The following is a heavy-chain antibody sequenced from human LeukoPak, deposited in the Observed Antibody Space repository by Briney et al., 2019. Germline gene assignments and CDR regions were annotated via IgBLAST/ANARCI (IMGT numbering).Heavy chain of an antibody. CDR3: ARGGMVRGVSAPYY. D-gene: IGHD3-10*01. CDR2: IYSGGST. Sequence: GGSLRLSCAASGFTFSSYSMNWVRQAPGKGLEWVSVIYSGGSTYYADSVKGRFSISRDNSKNTLYLQMNSLRAEDTAVYYCARGGMVRGVSAPYYWGQGTLVTVSS. CDR1: GFTFSSYS. J-gene: IGHJ4*02. V-gene: IGHV3-53*01.